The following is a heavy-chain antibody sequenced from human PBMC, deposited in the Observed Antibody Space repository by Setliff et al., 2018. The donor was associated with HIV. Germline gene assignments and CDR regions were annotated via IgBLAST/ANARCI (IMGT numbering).Heavy chain of an antibody. CDR2: IIPFFGIA. Sequence: ASVKVSCKASGGTFSNYGITWVRQAPGQGLEWMARIIPFFGIATYAQNFRGRITISADKSTDTAYMELSTLRFEDTAVYYCASRAAGPSGRFFYYFNQWGQGTLVTVSS. D-gene: IGHD1-26*01. CDR1: GGTFSNYG. V-gene: IGHV1-69*04. J-gene: IGHJ4*02. CDR3: ASRAAGPSGRFFYYFNQ.